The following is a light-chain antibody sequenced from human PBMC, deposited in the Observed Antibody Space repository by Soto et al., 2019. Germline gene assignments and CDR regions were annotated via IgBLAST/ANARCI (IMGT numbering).Light chain of an antibody. CDR3: SSLTTSFTYV. V-gene: IGLV2-14*01. J-gene: IGLJ1*01. CDR2: EVS. Sequence: QSALTQPASVSGSPGQSVAISCTGTSSDFGAYNYISWYQQHPGKAPKLLLSEVSNRPSGVSDRFSGSKSGNTASLTTSGLQAEDEADYHCSSLTTSFTYVFGTGTKVTVL. CDR1: SSDFGAYNY.